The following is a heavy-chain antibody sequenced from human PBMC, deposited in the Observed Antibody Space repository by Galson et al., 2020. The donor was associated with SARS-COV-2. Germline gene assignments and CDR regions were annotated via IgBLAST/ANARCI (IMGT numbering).Heavy chain of an antibody. CDR3: ARDLGGLQDFEGWFDP. CDR1: GFTFSSYG. CDR2: IWYDGSNK. Sequence: GGSLRLSCAASGFTFSSYGMHWVRQAPGKGLEWVAVIWYDGSNKYYADSVKGRFTISRDNSKNTLYLQMNSLRAEDTAVYYCARDLGGLQDFEGWFDPWGQGTLVTVSS. V-gene: IGHV3-33*01. J-gene: IGHJ5*02. D-gene: IGHD3-16*01.